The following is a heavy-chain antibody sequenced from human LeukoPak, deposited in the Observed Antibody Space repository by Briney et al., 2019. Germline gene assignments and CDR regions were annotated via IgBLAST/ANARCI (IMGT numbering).Heavy chain of an antibody. CDR2: INHSGHI. CDR1: GGSTSSSDYF. Sequence: SETLSLTCIVSGGSTSSSDYFWGWIRQTPGKGLEWIVSINHSGHINYNPSLKSRVTISVDTSKNQFFLNLTAVTAADTAVYYCARALGYCSSTSCHPLGYYYYGMDVWGQGTTVTVSS. J-gene: IGHJ6*02. CDR3: ARALGYCSSTSCHPLGYYYYGMDV. V-gene: IGHV4-39*01. D-gene: IGHD2-2*01.